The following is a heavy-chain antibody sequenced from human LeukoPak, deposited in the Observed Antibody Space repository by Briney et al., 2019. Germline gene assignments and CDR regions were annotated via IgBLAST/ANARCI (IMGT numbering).Heavy chain of an antibody. CDR2: INTNTGNP. CDR1: GYTFTSYA. Sequence: ASVTVSCKASGYTFTSYAMNWVRQAPGQGLEWMGWINTNTGNPTYAQGFTGRFVFSLDTSVSTAYLQISSLKAEDTAVYYCARDMAAAGPYYYYGMDVWGQGTTVTVSS. D-gene: IGHD6-13*01. CDR3: ARDMAAAGPYYYYGMDV. V-gene: IGHV7-4-1*02. J-gene: IGHJ6*02.